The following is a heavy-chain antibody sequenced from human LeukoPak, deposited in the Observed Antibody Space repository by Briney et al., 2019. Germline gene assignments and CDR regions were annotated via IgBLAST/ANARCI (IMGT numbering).Heavy chain of an antibody. CDR2: IHYSGNT. V-gene: IGHV4-59*11. CDR1: GDSIRSHY. J-gene: IGHJ2*01. Sequence: SETLSLTCTVSGDSIRSHYWSWFRQPPGKGLEWIGYIHYSGNTNGNPSLKSRVTISIDTSKNQFSLKLSSVTTADTAVYYCARDRKESLQNLDNFGYWYFDLWGRGTLVTVSS. D-gene: IGHD1-20*01. CDR3: ARDRKESLQNLDNFGYWYFDL.